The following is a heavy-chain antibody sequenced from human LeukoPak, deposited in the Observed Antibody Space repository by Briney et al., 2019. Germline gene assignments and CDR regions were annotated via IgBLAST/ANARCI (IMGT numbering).Heavy chain of an antibody. CDR3: ARDRFTLPQ. CDR2: ISTSSSYI. J-gene: IGHJ4*02. Sequence: PGGSLRLSCAASGFTSGFTFSSYTMNWVRQAPGKGLEWISSISTSSSYIYYADSLKGRFTISRDNAKNLLYLQMNSLRAEDTAMYYCARDRFTLPQWGQGTLVTVSS. V-gene: IGHV3-21*06. CDR1: GFTFSSYT. D-gene: IGHD2-15*01.